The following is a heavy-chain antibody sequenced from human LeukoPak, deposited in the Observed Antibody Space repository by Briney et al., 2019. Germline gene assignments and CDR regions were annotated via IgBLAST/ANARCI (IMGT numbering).Heavy chain of an antibody. CDR1: GYTFTDHY. CDR3: ARDVAFYDFAWGSSPYPFDS. Sequence: ASVQVTCKASGYTFTDHYMHWVRQAPGQGLEWMGWITPNTGGTNYAEKFQGRVTMTRDTSTSTAYMELTSLRSDDTAVYYCARDVAFYDFAWGSSPYPFDSWGQGTLVTVSS. D-gene: IGHD3-16*01. CDR2: ITPNTGGT. J-gene: IGHJ4*02. V-gene: IGHV1-2*02.